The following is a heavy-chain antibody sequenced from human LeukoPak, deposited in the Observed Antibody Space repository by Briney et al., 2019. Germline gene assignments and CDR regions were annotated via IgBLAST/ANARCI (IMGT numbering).Heavy chain of an antibody. Sequence: GGSLRLSCAASGFTFSSYAMSWVRQAPGKGLEWVSAISGSGGSTYYADSVKGRFTISRDNSKSTLYLQMNSLRAEDTAVYYCAKSIWFGESLQAFDIWGQGTMVTVSS. J-gene: IGHJ3*02. D-gene: IGHD3-10*01. V-gene: IGHV3-23*01. CDR3: AKSIWFGESLQAFDI. CDR2: ISGSGGST. CDR1: GFTFSSYA.